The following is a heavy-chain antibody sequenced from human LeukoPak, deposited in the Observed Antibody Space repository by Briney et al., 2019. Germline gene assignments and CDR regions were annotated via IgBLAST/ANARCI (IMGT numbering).Heavy chain of an antibody. CDR1: GFTFDDYG. Sequence: GGSLRLSCAASGFTFDDYGMSWVRQAPGKGLEWVSGINWNGGSTGYADSVKGRFTISRDNAKNSLYLQMNSLRAEDTDLYYCARDLHTAKSDYWGQGTLVTVSS. CDR3: ARDLHTAKSDY. J-gene: IGHJ4*02. V-gene: IGHV3-20*04. D-gene: IGHD5-18*01. CDR2: INWNGGST.